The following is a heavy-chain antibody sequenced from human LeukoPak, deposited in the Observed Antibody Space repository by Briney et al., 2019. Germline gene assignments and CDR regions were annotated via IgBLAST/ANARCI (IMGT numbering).Heavy chain of an antibody. J-gene: IGHJ4*02. Sequence: GGSLRLSCAASGFXFSSYAMSWVRQAPGKGLEWVSAISGSGGSTYYADSVKGRFTISRENAKNSLYLQMNSLRAGDTAVYYCARGGYSSGGYYFDYWGQGTLVTVSS. CDR1: GFXFSSYA. D-gene: IGHD6-19*01. CDR2: ISGSGGST. CDR3: ARGGYSSGGYYFDY. V-gene: IGHV3-23*01.